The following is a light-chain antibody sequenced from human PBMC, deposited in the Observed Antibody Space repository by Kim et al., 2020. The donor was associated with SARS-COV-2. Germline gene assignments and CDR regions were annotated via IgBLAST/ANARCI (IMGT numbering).Light chain of an antibody. V-gene: IGLV1-40*01. J-gene: IGLJ2*01. Sequence: VTISCTGRSSNIGAGYDVHWYQQLPGTAPQLLIYGNSNRPSGVPDRFSGSKSGTSASLAITGLQAEDEADYYCQSYDSSLSVYVVFGGGTQLTVL. CDR1: SSNIGAGYD. CDR3: QSYDSSLSVYVV. CDR2: GNS.